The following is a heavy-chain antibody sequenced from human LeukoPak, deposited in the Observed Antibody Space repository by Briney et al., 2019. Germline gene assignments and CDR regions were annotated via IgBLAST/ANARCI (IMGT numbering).Heavy chain of an antibody. J-gene: IGHJ5*02. Sequence: SETLSLTCTVSGGSISSSSDYWGWIRQPPGKGLEWIGSIYYSGSTYYNPSLKSRVTISVDTSKNQFSLKLSSVTAADTAVYYCARLVTYYYDSSGNIRENWFDPWGQGTWSPSPQ. V-gene: IGHV4-39*01. D-gene: IGHD3-22*01. CDR1: GGSISSSSDY. CDR3: ARLVTYYYDSSGNIRENWFDP. CDR2: IYYSGST.